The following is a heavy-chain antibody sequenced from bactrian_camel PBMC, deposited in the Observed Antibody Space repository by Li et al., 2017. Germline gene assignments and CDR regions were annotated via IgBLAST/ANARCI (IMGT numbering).Heavy chain of an antibody. D-gene: IGHD4*01. J-gene: IGHJ4*01. CDR1: GLNFDEFN. CDR2: IYTGNGSM. Sequence: VQLVESGGGLVQPGGSLRLSCTASGLNFDEFNWGWFRQTPGQGREGVASIYTGNGSMYYADSVKGRFTISQANAKNTLYLQMNSLRPEDTALYCCAARKPFRSQSCSYSDYPYWGQGTQVTVS. CDR3: AARKPFRSQSCSYSDYPY. V-gene: IGHV3S61*01.